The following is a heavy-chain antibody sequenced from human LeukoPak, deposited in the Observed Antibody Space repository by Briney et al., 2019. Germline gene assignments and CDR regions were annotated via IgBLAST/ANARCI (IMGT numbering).Heavy chain of an antibody. CDR3: ARRLRAESDASPDNWIGP. J-gene: IGHJ5*02. V-gene: IGHV4-34*01. Sequence: SETLSLTCAVYGGSFSGYYWSWIRQPPGKGLEWIGEINHSGSTNYNPSLKSRVTISVDTSKNQFSLKLSSVTAADTAVYYCARRLRAESDASPDNWIGPWGQGALVTVSS. CDR1: GGSFSGYY. D-gene: IGHD3-16*01. CDR2: INHSGST.